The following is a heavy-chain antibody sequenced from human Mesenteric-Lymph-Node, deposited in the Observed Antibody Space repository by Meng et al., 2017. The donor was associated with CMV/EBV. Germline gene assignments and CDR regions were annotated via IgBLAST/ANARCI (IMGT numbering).Heavy chain of an antibody. J-gene: IGHJ6*02. CDR2: INHSGST. CDR1: GGSFSGYY. V-gene: IGHV4-34*01. D-gene: IGHD1-7*01. CDR3: ARERNYPMDV. Sequence: SETLSLTFAVYGGSFSGYYWSWIRQPPGKGLEWIGEINHSGSTNYNPSLKSRVTISVDTSKNQFSLKLSSVTAADTAVYYCARERNYPMDVWGQGTTVTVSS.